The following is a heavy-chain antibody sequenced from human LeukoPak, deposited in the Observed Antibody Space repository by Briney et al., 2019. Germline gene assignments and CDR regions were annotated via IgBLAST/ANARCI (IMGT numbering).Heavy chain of an antibody. Sequence: GGSLRLSCAASGFPFSAYEMNWVRQAPGKGLEWVSAISGSGGSTYYADSVKGRFTISRDNAKNSLYLQMNSLRAEDTAVYYCARDGRPFSSGWYIDYWGQGTLVTVSS. J-gene: IGHJ4*02. V-gene: IGHV3-48*03. D-gene: IGHD6-19*01. CDR1: GFPFSAYE. CDR2: ISGSGGST. CDR3: ARDGRPFSSGWYIDY.